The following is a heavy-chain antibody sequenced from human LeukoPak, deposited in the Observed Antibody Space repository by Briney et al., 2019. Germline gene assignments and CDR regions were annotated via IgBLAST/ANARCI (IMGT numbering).Heavy chain of an antibody. CDR3: AKGGGTTVTTPEYFQH. J-gene: IGHJ1*01. Sequence: GGSLRLSCAASGFTFSSYAMSWVRQAPGKGLEWVSAISGSGGSTYYADSVRGRFTISRDNSKNTLYLQMNILRAEDTAVYYCAKGGGTTVTTPEYFQHWGQGTLVTVSS. CDR1: GFTFSSYA. D-gene: IGHD4-17*01. V-gene: IGHV3-23*01. CDR2: ISGSGGST.